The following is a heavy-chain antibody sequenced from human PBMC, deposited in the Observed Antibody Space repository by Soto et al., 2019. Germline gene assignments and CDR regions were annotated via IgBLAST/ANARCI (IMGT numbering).Heavy chain of an antibody. Sequence: SETLSLTCTVSGGSISSSSYYWGWIRQPPGKGLEGIGSIYYSGSTYYNPSLKRRVTISVDTSKNQFSLKLSSVTAADTAVYYCARLRGIAGDFDYWGQGTLVTVSS. V-gene: IGHV4-39*01. CDR1: GGSISSSSYY. D-gene: IGHD6-13*01. J-gene: IGHJ4*02. CDR3: ARLRGIAGDFDY. CDR2: IYYSGST.